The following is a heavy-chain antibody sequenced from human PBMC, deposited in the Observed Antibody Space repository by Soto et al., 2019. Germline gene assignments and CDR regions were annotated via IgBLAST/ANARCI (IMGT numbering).Heavy chain of an antibody. V-gene: IGHV4-59*01. CDR3: ARTLEQQLVLGYWFDP. CDR2: IYYSGST. J-gene: IGHJ5*02. D-gene: IGHD6-13*01. CDR1: GGSISSYY. Sequence: SETLSLTCTVSGGSISSYYWSWIRQPPGKGLEWIGYIYYSGSTNYNPSLKSRVTISVDTSKNQFSLKLSSVTAADTAVYYCARTLEQQLVLGYWFDPWGQGTLVTVSS.